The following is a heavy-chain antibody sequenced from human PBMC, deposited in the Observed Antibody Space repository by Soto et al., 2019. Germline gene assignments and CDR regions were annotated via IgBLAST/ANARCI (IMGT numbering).Heavy chain of an antibody. CDR1: GYTFTSYA. CDR2: INAGNGNT. J-gene: IGHJ6*02. V-gene: IGHV1-3*01. D-gene: IGHD6-25*01. Sequence: ASVKVSCKASGYTFTSYAMHWVRQAPGQRLEWMGWINAGNGNTKYSQKFQGRVTITRDTSASTAYMELSRLRSEDTAVYYCARDVLARRAATRHYGMDVWGQGTTVTV. CDR3: ARDVLARRAATRHYGMDV.